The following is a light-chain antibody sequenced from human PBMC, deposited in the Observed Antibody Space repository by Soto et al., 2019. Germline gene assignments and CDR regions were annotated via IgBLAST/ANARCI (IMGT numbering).Light chain of an antibody. CDR1: SSDVGGYNY. V-gene: IGLV2-11*01. CDR2: DVS. Sequence: QSALTQPRSVSGSPGQSVTISCTGTSSDVGGYNYVSWYQQYQGAAPKLMISDVSRRPSGVPDRFSGSKSGNTASLTISGLQAEDEADYYCCSYAGIYTNCVFGIGTKVTVL. CDR3: CSYAGIYTNCV. J-gene: IGLJ1*01.